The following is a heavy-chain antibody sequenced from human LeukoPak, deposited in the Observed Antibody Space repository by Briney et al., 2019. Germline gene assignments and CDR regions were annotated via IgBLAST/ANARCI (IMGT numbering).Heavy chain of an antibody. D-gene: IGHD3-22*01. CDR1: GFTFSSYA. V-gene: IGHV3-23*01. CDR3: AKDYYDSSGYPPVDY. Sequence: GGSLRLSCAASGFTFSSYAMSWVRQAPGKGLEWVSAISGSGGSTYYADSVKGRFTISRDNSKNTLYLQMNSLRAEDTAVYYCAKDYYDSSGYPPVDYWGQGTLVTVSS. J-gene: IGHJ4*02. CDR2: ISGSGGST.